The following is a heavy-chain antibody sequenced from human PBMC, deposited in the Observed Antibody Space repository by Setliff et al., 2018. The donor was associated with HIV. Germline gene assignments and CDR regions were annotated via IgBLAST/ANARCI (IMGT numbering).Heavy chain of an antibody. D-gene: IGHD5-12*01. CDR2: ILPLLNSP. CDR1: GGDFRNYA. CDR3: ARGKTWLRFLDY. V-gene: IGHV1-69*13. Sequence: SVKVSCKASGGDFRNYAISWVRQAPGQGLEWVGGILPLLNSPNFAQRFEGRVTLTADETTRTVYMDFTSLRPDDTAVYYCARGKTWLRFLDYWGQGTLVTVSS. J-gene: IGHJ4*02.